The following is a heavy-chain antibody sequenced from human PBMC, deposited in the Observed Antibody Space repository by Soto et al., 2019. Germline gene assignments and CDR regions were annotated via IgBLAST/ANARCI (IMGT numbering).Heavy chain of an antibody. J-gene: IGHJ4*02. CDR3: ARGGNGDYVFDY. D-gene: IGHD4-17*01. CDR1: GGSFSDKF. CDR2: INHSGST. V-gene: IGHV4-34*01. Sequence: SETLSLTCAVYGGSFSDKFWTWIRQPPGKGLEWIGGINHSGSTNHNPSLKSRVTISIDTSKNQFSLKLNSVTAADTAVYYCARGGNGDYVFDYWGQGTLVTVSS.